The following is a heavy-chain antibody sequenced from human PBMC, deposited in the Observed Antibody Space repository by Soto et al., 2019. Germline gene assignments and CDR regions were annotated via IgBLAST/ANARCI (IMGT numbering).Heavy chain of an antibody. V-gene: IGHV1-46*04. Sequence: QVQLVQSGAEVKKPGASVKVSCKASGYTFTSYYMHWERQAPGQVLEWMGIINPSGGSTSDAQKLQCSATMTGDTTRSTVLMVLSSLRYEDAAVYYCAGLAVGSGSYYLWFDPWGQGTLVTVSS. J-gene: IGHJ5*02. CDR2: INPSGGST. CDR3: AGLAVGSGSYYLWFDP. D-gene: IGHD3-10*01. CDR1: GYTFTSYY.